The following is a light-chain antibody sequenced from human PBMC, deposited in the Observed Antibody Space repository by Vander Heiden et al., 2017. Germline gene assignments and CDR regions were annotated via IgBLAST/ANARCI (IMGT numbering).Light chain of an antibody. J-gene: IGKJ1*01. CDR3: QQSYGTWT. V-gene: IGKV1-39*01. CDR1: QSIGSY. CDR2: AAS. Sequence: DIQLTQSPSSLSASVGDRVTITCRAGQSIGSYVSWYQQKPGKAPKLVIYAASNVQSGVPERFSGSGSGTDFTLSISRLQPEDFATYYCQQSYGTWTFGQGTKVEIK.